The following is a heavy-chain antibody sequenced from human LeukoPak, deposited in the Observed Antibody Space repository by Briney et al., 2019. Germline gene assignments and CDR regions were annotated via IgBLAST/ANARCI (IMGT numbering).Heavy chain of an antibody. V-gene: IGHV4-34*01. D-gene: IGHD6-19*01. Sequence: PSETLSLTCAVYGGSFSDYNWTWIRQPPGKGLEWIGEIGHNASANYNPSLKGRVTISVDTSKNQFSLKLSSVTAADTAVYYCASGYSSGWYPGDAFDIWGQGTMVTVSS. J-gene: IGHJ3*02. CDR2: IGHNASA. CDR3: ASGYSSGWYPGDAFDI. CDR1: GGSFSDYN.